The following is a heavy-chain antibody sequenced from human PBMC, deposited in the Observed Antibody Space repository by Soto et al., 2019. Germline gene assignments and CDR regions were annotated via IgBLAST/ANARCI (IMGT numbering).Heavy chain of an antibody. Sequence: QVQLVESGGGVVQPGRSLRLSCEASGFTFSSYAMHWVRQAPGKGLEWVAVISYDGSNKYHADSVKARFTISRDNSKNTLYLQMDNLRPADTAVYFWARGPPPVLLRSAMNWFEPWGQGTRVTVSS. D-gene: IGHD2-15*01. CDR3: ARGPPPVLLRSAMNWFEP. CDR1: GFTFSSYA. CDR2: ISYDGSNK. V-gene: IGHV3-30-3*01. J-gene: IGHJ5*02.